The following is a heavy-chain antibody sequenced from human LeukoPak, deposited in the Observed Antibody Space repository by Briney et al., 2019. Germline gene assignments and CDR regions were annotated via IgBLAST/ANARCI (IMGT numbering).Heavy chain of an antibody. CDR1: GGSISSSSYC. D-gene: IGHD3-10*01. J-gene: IGHJ4*02. Sequence: PSETLSLTCTVSGGSISSSSYCWGWIRQPPGKGLEWIGSIYYSGSTYYNPSLKRRVTISVDTSKNQFSLKLSSVTAADTAVYYCASSRPYYYGSGSTFDYWGQGTLVTVSS. V-gene: IGHV4-39*07. CDR3: ASSRPYYYGSGSTFDY. CDR2: IYYSGST.